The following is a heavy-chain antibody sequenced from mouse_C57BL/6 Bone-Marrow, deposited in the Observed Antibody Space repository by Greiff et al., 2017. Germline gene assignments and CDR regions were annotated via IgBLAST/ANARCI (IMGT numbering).Heavy chain of an antibody. J-gene: IGHJ1*03. V-gene: IGHV1-19*01. D-gene: IGHD1-1*01. CDR1: GYTFTDYY. CDR2: INPYNGGT. Sequence: EVKLVESGPVLVKPGASVKMSCKASGYTFTDYYMNWVKQSHGKSLEWIGVINPYNGGTSYNQKFKGKATLTVDKSSSTAYMELNSLTSEDSAVYYCARITTVVTDWYFDVWGTGTTVTVSS. CDR3: ARITTVVTDWYFDV.